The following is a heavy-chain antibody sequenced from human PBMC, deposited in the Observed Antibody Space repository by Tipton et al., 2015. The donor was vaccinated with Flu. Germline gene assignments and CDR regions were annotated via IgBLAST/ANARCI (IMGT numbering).Heavy chain of an antibody. CDR2: VYYTGDT. V-gene: IGHV4-61*01. CDR1: GASVTTGFYF. CDR3: ARDSVTIPRALDY. J-gene: IGHJ4*02. Sequence: TLSLTCTVSGASVTTGFYFWTWIRQPPGRGLEWIGSVYYTGDTNYNPSLKSRVTVSVDPSKTQISLKLSSVTAADTAVHYCARDSVTIPRALDYWGQGTLVTVSS. D-gene: IGHD3-3*01.